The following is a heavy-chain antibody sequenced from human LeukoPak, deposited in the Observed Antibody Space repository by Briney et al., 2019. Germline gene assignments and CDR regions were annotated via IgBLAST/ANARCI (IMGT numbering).Heavy chain of an antibody. V-gene: IGHV3-33*01. D-gene: IGHD6-19*01. CDR3: ARPASSEDYNFDY. CDR1: GFTFSSYG. CDR2: IWYDGSNK. J-gene: IGHJ4*02. Sequence: GGSLRLSCAASGFTFSSYGMHWVRQVPGKGLEWVAVIWYDGSNKYYADSVKGRFTISRDNSKNTLYLQMNSLRAEDTAVYYCARPASSEDYNFDYWGQGTLVTVSS.